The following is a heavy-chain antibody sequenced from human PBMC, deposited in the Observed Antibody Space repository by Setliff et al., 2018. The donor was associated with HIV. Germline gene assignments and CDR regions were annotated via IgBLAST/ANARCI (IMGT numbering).Heavy chain of an antibody. CDR1: GGSIRSHY. CDR2: IYYSGST. D-gene: IGHD3-3*01. Sequence: SETLSLTCTVSGGSIRSHYWSWIRQPPGKRMEWIGYIYYSGSTNYNPSLKSRVTISVDTAKNQFSLKLSSVTAADTAVYYCARLRGSYDFSNWFDPWGQGTQVTVSS. J-gene: IGHJ5*02. CDR3: ARLRGSYDFSNWFDP. V-gene: IGHV4-59*11.